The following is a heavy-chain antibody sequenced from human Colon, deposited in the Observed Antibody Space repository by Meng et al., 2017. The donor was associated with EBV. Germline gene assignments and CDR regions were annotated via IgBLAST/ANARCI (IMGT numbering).Heavy chain of an antibody. V-gene: IGHV4-39*01. D-gene: IGHD6-19*01. CDR1: GDSISGSGFY. CDR2: IYSSGSA. CDR3: ARHKPLIYGSPYNSGWHAES. Sequence: QLQLQESCPGQVRPSETLSLTCPVSGDSISGSGFYWAWIRQPPGKGLEWIGSIYSSGSAYDNPSLRSRVTMSVDTSKNQFSLKMNSVTAADTAAYFCARHKPLIYGSPYNSGWHAESWGPGTLVTVSS. J-gene: IGHJ5*02.